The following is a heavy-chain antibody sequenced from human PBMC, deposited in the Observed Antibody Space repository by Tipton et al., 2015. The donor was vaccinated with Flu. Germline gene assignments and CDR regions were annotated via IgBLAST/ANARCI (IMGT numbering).Heavy chain of an antibody. J-gene: IGHJ4*02. CDR3: ARDPSLGMPDYFDY. CDR2: IYNSAYT. D-gene: IGHD2-2*01. V-gene: IGHV4-59*12. CDR1: GGSIGSFY. Sequence: LRLSCTVSGGSIGSFYWNWIRQPPGKGLEWIGYIYNSAYTKYNPSLKSRVTISVDTSKRQFSLQLRSVTAADTAVYYCARDPSLGMPDYFDYWGQGTLVTASS.